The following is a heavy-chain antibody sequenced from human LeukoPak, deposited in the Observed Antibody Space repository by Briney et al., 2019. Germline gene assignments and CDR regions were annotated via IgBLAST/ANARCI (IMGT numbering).Heavy chain of an antibody. CDR2: IYYSGST. J-gene: IGHJ4*02. CDR1: GGSISSYY. D-gene: IGHD6-13*01. V-gene: IGHV4-59*01. CDR3: ARDSGAAGTDY. Sequence: SETLSLTCTVSGGSISSYYWSWIRQPPGKGLEWIGYIYYSGSTNYNPSLKSRATISVDTSKNQFSLKLSSVTAADTAVYYCARDSGAAGTDYWGQGTLVTVSS.